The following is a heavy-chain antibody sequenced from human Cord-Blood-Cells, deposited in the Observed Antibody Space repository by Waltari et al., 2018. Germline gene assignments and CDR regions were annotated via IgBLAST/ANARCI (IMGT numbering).Heavy chain of an antibody. CDR1: GYTFTGYY. V-gene: IGHV1-2*02. CDR3: ASPRPIPYHYSGYERGLDY. CDR2: INPNSGGT. Sequence: QVQLVQSGAEVKKPGDSVKVSCKASGYTFTGYYMQWVRQAPGQGLEWMGWINPNSGGTNYAQKFQGRVTMTRDTSISTAYMELSRLRSDDPAVYSCASPRPIPYHYSGYERGLDYWGQGTLVTVSS. D-gene: IGHD5-12*01. J-gene: IGHJ4*02.